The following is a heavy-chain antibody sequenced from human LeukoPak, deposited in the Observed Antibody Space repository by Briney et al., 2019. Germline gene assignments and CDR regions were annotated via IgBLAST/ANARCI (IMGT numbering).Heavy chain of an antibody. V-gene: IGHV4-59*01. CDR1: AGSISNYY. CDR3: ARVRSTSWFDS. Sequence: SETLSLTCTVSAGSISNYYWSWIRQPPGKGLEWIGYISYSGSTNYNPSLKSRVTISVDTSRNQFSLKLSSVTAADTAVYYCARVRSTSWFDSWGQGTLVTVSS. D-gene: IGHD1-26*01. J-gene: IGHJ5*01. CDR2: ISYSGST.